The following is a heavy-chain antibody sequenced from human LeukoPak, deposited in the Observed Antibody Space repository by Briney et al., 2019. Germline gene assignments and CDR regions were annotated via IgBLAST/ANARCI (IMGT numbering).Heavy chain of an antibody. J-gene: IGHJ5*02. CDR3: ASYGATPAAQQWLRSSSADFDP. CDR1: GYSISSGYY. V-gene: IGHV4-38-2*02. D-gene: IGHD6-19*01. Sequence: SETLSLTCTVSGYSISSGYYWGWIRQPPGKGLEWIGSIYHSGSTYYNPSLKSRVTISVDTSKNQFSLKLSSVTAADTAVYYCASYGATPAAQQWLRSSSADFDPWGQGTLVTVSS. CDR2: IYHSGST.